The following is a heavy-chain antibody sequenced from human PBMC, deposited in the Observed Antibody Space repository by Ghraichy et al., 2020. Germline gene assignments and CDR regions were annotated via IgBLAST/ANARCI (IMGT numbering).Heavy chain of an antibody. V-gene: IGHV4-38-2*01. D-gene: IGHD3-9*01. CDR1: GYSISSGYY. CDR3: ARVVRRYFDWLPDAFDI. J-gene: IGHJ3*02. CDR2: IYHSGST. Sequence: SQTLSLTCAVSGYSISSGYYWGWIRQPPGKGLEWIGSIYHSGSTYYNPSLKSRVTISVDTSKNQFSLKLSSVTAADTAVYYCARVVRRYFDWLPDAFDIWGQGTMVTVSS.